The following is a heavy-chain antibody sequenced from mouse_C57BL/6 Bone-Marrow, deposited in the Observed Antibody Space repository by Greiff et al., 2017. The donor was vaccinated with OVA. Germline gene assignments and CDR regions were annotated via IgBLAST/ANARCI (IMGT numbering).Heavy chain of an antibody. CDR2: ISSGSSAI. CDR1: GFTFSDYG. J-gene: IGHJ3*01. D-gene: IGHD4-1*01. CDR3: ERGRSWDGFAY. V-gene: IGHV5-17*01. Sequence: DVMLVESGGGLVKPGGSLKLSCAASGFTFSDYGMHWVRQAPEKGLGWVAYISSGSSAIYYADTVKGRFTISSDNAKTTLFLQMTSLRSEDTAMYYCERGRSWDGFAYWGQGTLVTVST.